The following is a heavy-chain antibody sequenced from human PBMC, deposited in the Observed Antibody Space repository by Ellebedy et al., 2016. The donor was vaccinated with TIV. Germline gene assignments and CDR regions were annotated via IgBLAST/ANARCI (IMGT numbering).Heavy chain of an antibody. Sequence: ASVKVSCKASGDSFSGSYIHWVRQAPGQSLEWVGVIHPNGLTTSYSQKLLGRVTVTRDTSTSTVYMELRSLRSDDTAVYYCARDGAVTTVFDYWGQGTLVTVSS. CDR3: ARDGAVTTVFDY. CDR1: GDSFSGSY. V-gene: IGHV1-46*04. D-gene: IGHD4-17*01. CDR2: IHPNGLTT. J-gene: IGHJ4*02.